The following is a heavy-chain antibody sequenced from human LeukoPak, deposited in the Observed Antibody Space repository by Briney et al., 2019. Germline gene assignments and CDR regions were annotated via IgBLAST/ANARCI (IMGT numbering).Heavy chain of an antibody. CDR2: ISSSSSYI. J-gene: IGHJ4*02. Sequence: GGSLRLSCAASGFTFSSYSMNWVRHAPGKGLEWVSSISSSSSYIYYADSVKGRFTISRDNAKNSLYLQMNSLRAEDTAVYYCATDILTGYYIDYWGQGTLVTVSS. CDR1: GFTFSSYS. V-gene: IGHV3-21*01. CDR3: ATDILTGYYIDY. D-gene: IGHD3-9*01.